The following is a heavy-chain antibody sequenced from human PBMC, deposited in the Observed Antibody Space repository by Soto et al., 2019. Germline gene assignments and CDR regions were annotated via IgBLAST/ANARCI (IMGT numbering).Heavy chain of an antibody. V-gene: IGHV1-46*01. CDR1: GYTFTSYQ. J-gene: IGHJ6*02. D-gene: IGHD1-1*01. CDR3: ARDEPPTPTRGGTSYAMDV. CDR2: INPSGGRI. Sequence: QMQLVQSGAEVKKPGASVKVSCKASGYTFTSYQMHWVRQAPGQGLELMGIINPSGGRITYAPRFEGRFMMNRATSTNTAYMVLGSLRSVDTAGYYCARDEPPTPTRGGTSYAMDVWGQGTKVTVS.